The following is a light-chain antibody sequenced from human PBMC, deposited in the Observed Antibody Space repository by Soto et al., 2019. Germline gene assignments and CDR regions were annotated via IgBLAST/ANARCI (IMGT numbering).Light chain of an antibody. CDR1: QTISSW. V-gene: IGKV1-5*03. CDR3: HQYNSYTWT. J-gene: IGKJ1*01. CDR2: KAS. Sequence: DIQMTQSPSTLSGSVGDRVTITCRASQTISSWLAWYQQKPGKAPKLLIYKASTLKSGVPSRFSGSGSGTEFTLTSSSLQPDDFATYYCHQYNSYTWTFGQGTKVDIK.